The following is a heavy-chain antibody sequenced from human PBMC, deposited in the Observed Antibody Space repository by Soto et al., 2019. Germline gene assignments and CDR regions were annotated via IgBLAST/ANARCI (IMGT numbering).Heavy chain of an antibody. Sequence: PGGSLRLSCAASGFTFSSYSMNWVRQAPGKGLEWVSSISSSSSYIYYADSVKGRFTISRDNAKNSLYLQMNSLRAEDTAVYYCARDGFGYYYGMDVWGQGTTVTVSS. J-gene: IGHJ6*02. D-gene: IGHD3-10*01. CDR2: ISSSSSYI. CDR3: ARDGFGYYYGMDV. CDR1: GFTFSSYS. V-gene: IGHV3-21*01.